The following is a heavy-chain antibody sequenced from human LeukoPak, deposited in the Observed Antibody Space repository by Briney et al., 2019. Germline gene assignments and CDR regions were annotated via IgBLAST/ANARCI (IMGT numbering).Heavy chain of an antibody. CDR3: AKDRGRKVAALDY. Sequence: GGSLRLSCAASGFTFSSYGMHWVRQAPGKGLEWVAVISYDGSNKYYADSVKGRFTISRDNSKNTLYLQMNSLRAEDTAVYYCAKDRGRKVAALDYWGQGTLVTVSS. CDR2: ISYDGSNK. V-gene: IGHV3-30*18. D-gene: IGHD2-15*01. J-gene: IGHJ4*02. CDR1: GFTFSSYG.